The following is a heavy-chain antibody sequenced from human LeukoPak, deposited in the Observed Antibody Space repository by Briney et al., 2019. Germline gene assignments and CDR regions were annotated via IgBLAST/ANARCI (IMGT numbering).Heavy chain of an antibody. CDR1: GYSISSGYY. CDR2: IYHSGST. D-gene: IGHD4-23*01. CDR3: ARGGGSGGNFFDY. Sequence: PSETLSLTCTVSGYSISSGYYWGWIRQPPGKGLEWIGSIYHSGSTYYNPSLKSRVTISVDTSKNQFSLKLSSVTAADTAVYYCARGGGSGGNFFDYWGQGTLVTVSS. J-gene: IGHJ4*02. V-gene: IGHV4-38-2*02.